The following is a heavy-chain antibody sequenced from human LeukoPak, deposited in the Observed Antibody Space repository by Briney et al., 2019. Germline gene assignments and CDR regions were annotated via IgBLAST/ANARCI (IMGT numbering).Heavy chain of an antibody. J-gene: IGHJ6*02. Sequence: SETLSLTCTVSGGSISSSSYYWGWIRQPPGKGLEWIGSIYYSGSTYYNPSLKSRVTISVDTSKNQFSLKLSSVTAADTAVYYCAREAVIAAEYYYYYGMDVWGQGTTVTVSS. V-gene: IGHV4-39*07. CDR1: GGSISSSSYY. D-gene: IGHD2-21*01. CDR3: AREAVIAAEYYYYYGMDV. CDR2: IYYSGST.